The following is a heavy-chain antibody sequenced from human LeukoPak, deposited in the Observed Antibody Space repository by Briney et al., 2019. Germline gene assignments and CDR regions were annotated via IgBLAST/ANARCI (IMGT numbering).Heavy chain of an antibody. CDR1: GGSFSGYY. J-gene: IGHJ4*02. CDR3: ARGPPGAAGAAALPSPSTSPFDY. Sequence: PSETLSLTCAVYGGSFSGYYWSWIRQPPGKGLEWIGEINHSGSTNYNPSLKSRVTISVDTSKNQFSLKLSSVTAADTAVYCCARGPPGAAGAAALPSPSTSPFDYWGQGTLVTVSS. V-gene: IGHV4-34*01. D-gene: IGHD6-13*01. CDR2: INHSGST.